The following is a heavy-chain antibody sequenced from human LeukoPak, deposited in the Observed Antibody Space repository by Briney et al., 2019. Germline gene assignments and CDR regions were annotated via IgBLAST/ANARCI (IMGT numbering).Heavy chain of an antibody. CDR2: IYSGGST. CDR3: ARARGYSYGCDY. D-gene: IGHD5-18*01. V-gene: IGHV3-53*01. Sequence: GGSLRLSCAAPGFIVSSNYMSWVRQAPGKGLEWVSVIYSGGSTYYADSVKGRFTISRDNSKNTLYLQMNSLRVEDTAVYYCARARGYSYGCDYWGQGTLVTVSS. J-gene: IGHJ4*02. CDR1: GFIVSSNY.